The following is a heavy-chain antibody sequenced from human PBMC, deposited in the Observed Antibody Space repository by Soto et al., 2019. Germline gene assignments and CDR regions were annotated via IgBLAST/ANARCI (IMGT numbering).Heavy chain of an antibody. V-gene: IGHV4-39*02. CDR3: ARDMGFGLSDY. CDR2: IIYSGST. CDR1: SGSISSTIYS. Sequence: PSETLSLTCTVSSGSISSTIYSWDWIRQPPGTGLEWIGSIIYSGSTNYNPSLKSRVTISVDTSKNQFSLTLTSVTAADTAVYYCARDMGFGLSDYWGQGTLVTVSS. D-gene: IGHD3-10*01. J-gene: IGHJ4*02.